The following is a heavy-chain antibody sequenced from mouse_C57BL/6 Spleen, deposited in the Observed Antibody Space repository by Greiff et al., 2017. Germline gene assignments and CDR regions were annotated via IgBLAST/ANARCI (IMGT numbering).Heavy chain of an antibody. D-gene: IGHD3-2*02. CDR3: ARSGDSSGYSWYFDV. Sequence: QVQLQQPGAELVMPGASVKLSCKASGYTFTSYWMHWVKQRPGQGLEWIGEIDPSDSYTNYNQKFKGKSTLTVDKSSSTAYMQLSSLTSEDSAVYYCARSGDSSGYSWYFDVWGTGTTVTVSS. CDR2: IDPSDSYT. J-gene: IGHJ1*03. V-gene: IGHV1-69*01. CDR1: GYTFTSYW.